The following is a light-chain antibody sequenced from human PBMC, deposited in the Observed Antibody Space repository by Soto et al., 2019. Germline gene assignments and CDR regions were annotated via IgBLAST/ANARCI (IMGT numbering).Light chain of an antibody. CDR2: EVT. V-gene: IGLV2-23*02. Sequence: QSALAQPASVSGSPGQSITISCTGTSSDVGSYNLVSWYQQHPGKAPKLIIDEVTERPSGVSNRLSGSKSGNTASLTISGLQAEDEADYYCCSYAGSSIPVVFGGGTKLTVL. CDR1: SSDVGSYNL. CDR3: CSYAGSSIPVV. J-gene: IGLJ2*01.